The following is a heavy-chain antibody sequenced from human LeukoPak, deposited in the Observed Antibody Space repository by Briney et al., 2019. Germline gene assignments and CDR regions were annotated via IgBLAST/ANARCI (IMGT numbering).Heavy chain of an antibody. J-gene: IGHJ5*02. Sequence: SETLSLTCTVSGDSISSGDHYCSWIRQHPGEGLEWIGYIYYSGSTYYNPSLKSRVTISVDTSKNQFSLKLSSVTAADTAVYYCARRNYGSGDNNWFDPWGQGTLVTVSS. CDR1: GDSISSGDHY. V-gene: IGHV4-31*03. CDR2: IYYSGST. D-gene: IGHD3-10*01. CDR3: ARRNYGSGDNNWFDP.